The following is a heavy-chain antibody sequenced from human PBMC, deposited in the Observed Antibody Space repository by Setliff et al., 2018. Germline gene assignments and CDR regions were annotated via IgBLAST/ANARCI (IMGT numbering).Heavy chain of an antibody. J-gene: IGHJ4*02. CDR1: GYTFTNYW. D-gene: IGHD1-26*01. CDR2: IYPDDSDA. V-gene: IGHV5-51*01. Sequence: PGESLTISCKSSGYTFTNYWIGWVRQMPGKGLEWMGIIYPDDSDARYSPSFRGQVTISVDKSISTAYLQWSSLKASDTATYYCARQPRGDWEYYFDYWGQGTLVTVSS. CDR3: ARQPRGDWEYYFDY.